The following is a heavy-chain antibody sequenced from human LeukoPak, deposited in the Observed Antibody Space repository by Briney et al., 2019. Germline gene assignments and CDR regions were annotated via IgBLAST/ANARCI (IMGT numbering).Heavy chain of an antibody. CDR3: AKDFTYCGGDCSTSDAFDI. CDR1: GFTFDDYA. J-gene: IGHJ3*02. V-gene: IGHV3-43D*03. Sequence: GGSLRLSCAASGFTFDDYAMHWVRQAPGKGLEWVSLISWDGGSTYYADSVKGRFTISRDNSKNSLYLQMNSLRAEDTALYYCAKDFTYCGGDCSTSDAFDIWGQGTMVTVSS. D-gene: IGHD2-21*02. CDR2: ISWDGGST.